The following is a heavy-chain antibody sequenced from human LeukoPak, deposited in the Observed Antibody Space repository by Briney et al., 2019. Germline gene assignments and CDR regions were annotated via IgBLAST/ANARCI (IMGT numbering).Heavy chain of an antibody. J-gene: IGHJ3*02. CDR1: GGSISSGDSY. CDR2: IYYSGST. Sequence: SQTLSLTCTVSGGSISSGDSYWSWIRQPPGKGLEWIGYIYYSGSTNYNPSLKSRVTISVDTSKNQFSLKLSSVTAADTAVYYCARYIVVVIGDAFDIWGQGTMVTVSS. V-gene: IGHV4-61*08. CDR3: ARYIVVVIGDAFDI. D-gene: IGHD3-22*01.